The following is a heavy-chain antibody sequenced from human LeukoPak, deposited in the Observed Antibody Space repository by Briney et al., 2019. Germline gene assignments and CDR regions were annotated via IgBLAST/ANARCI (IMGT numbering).Heavy chain of an antibody. J-gene: IGHJ4*02. CDR2: ITSSGYDT. Sequence: GGSLRLSCAASGFTLRTYAMSWVRQAPGKGLELVSSITSSGYDTYYRDSVKGRFTISRDNSKNTLYLQMSSLRAEDTAVYYCAKDGYWGQGTLVTVSA. CDR1: GFTLRTYA. CDR3: AKDGY. V-gene: IGHV3-23*01.